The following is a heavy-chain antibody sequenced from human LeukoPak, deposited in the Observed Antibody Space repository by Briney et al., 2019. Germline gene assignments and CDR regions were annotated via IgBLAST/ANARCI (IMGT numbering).Heavy chain of an antibody. V-gene: IGHV3-48*01. CDR3: AKEYDSGGYGAYFDY. Sequence: GGSLRLSCVVSGFSFSDYSMNWVRQAPGKGLEWVSYIGSGSNIIYYADSVKGRFTISRDNSRNTLDLQMNSLGPEDTAVYYCAKEYDSGGYGAYFDYWGRGTLVTVSS. CDR2: IGSGSNII. D-gene: IGHD3-10*01. CDR1: GFSFSDYS. J-gene: IGHJ4*02.